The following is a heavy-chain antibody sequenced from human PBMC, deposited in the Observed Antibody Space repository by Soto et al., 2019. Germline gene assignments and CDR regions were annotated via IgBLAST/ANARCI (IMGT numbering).Heavy chain of an antibody. Sequence: SETPSRTCTVSGGSISSSSYYWGWIRQPPGKGLEWIGSIYYSGSTYYNPSLKSRVTISVDTSKNQFSLKLSSVTAADTAVYYCATLGGYSGYWGPGPLVTVSS. CDR3: ATLGGYSGY. CDR2: IYYSGST. D-gene: IGHD3-10*01. J-gene: IGHJ4*02. CDR1: GGSISSSSYY. V-gene: IGHV4-39*05.